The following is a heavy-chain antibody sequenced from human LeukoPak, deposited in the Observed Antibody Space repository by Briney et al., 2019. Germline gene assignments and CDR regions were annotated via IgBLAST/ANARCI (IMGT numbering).Heavy chain of an antibody. Sequence: ASVKVSCKASGYTFTGYYMHWVRQAPGQGLEWMGRINPNSGGTNYAQKFQGRVTMTRDTSITTAYMELSRLTSDDTAVYYCARDPRGSYYSDHWGQGTLVTVSS. V-gene: IGHV1-2*06. CDR2: INPNSGGT. J-gene: IGHJ4*02. CDR3: ARDPRGSYYSDH. D-gene: IGHD3-10*01. CDR1: GYTFTGYY.